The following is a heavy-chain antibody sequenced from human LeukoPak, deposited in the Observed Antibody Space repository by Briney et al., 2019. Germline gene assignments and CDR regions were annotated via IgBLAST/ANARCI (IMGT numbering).Heavy chain of an antibody. J-gene: IGHJ4*02. CDR3: ARVIDYDISGYYLGY. V-gene: IGHV4-34*01. D-gene: IGHD3-22*01. Sequence: KSSETLSLTCAASGGSFSGYYWSWIRQPPGKGLEWIGEINDSGSTGGSPSLKRRVSISVDASKNQFSLKLSSVTAADTAVYYCARVIDYDISGYYLGYWGQGTRVTVSS. CDR2: INDSGST. CDR1: GGSFSGYY.